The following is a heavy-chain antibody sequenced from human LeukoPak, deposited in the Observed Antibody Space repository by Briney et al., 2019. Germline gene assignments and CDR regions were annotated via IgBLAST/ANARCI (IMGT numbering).Heavy chain of an antibody. CDR3: AKGPAECYYYYYMDV. J-gene: IGHJ6*03. D-gene: IGHD2-2*01. CDR1: GFTFSSYG. V-gene: IGHV3-33*06. Sequence: GGSLRLSCAASGFTFSSYGMHWVRQAPGKGLGWVAVIWYDGSNKYYADSVKGRFTISRDNSKNTLYLQMNSLRAEDTAVYYCAKGPAECYYYYYMDVWGKGTTVTVSS. CDR2: IWYDGSNK.